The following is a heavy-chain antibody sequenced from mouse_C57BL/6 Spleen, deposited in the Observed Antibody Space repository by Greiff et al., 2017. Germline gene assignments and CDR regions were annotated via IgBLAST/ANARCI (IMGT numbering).Heavy chain of an antibody. J-gene: IGHJ2*01. V-gene: IGHV1-81*01. CDR1: GYTFTSYG. CDR3: ARGATRWFDY. Sequence: QVQLKESGAELARPGASVKLSCKASGYTFTSYGISWVKQRTGQGLEWIGEIYPRSGNTYYNEKFKGKATLTADKSSSTAYRELRSLTSEDSAVYFCARGATRWFDYWGQGTTLTVSS. CDR2: IYPRSGNT. D-gene: IGHD1-1*02.